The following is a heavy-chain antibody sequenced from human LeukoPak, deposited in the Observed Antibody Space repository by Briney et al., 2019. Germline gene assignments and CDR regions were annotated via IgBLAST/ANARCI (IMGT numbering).Heavy chain of an antibody. V-gene: IGHV1-18*01. CDR2: ISAYNCNT. Sequence: ASVKVSCKASGYTFTSYGISWVRQAPGQGREWMGGISAYNCNTNYAQKLQGRVTMTTDTSTSTAYMKLRGLRSDETAVYYCAGGSAAGGKKNDYWGQGALVTVSS. CDR1: GYTFTSYG. D-gene: IGHD6-13*01. J-gene: IGHJ4*02. CDR3: AGGSAAGGKKNDY.